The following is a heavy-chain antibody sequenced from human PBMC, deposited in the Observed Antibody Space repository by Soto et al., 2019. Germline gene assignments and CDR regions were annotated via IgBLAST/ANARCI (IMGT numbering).Heavy chain of an antibody. CDR2: VLYDGSDK. D-gene: IGHD4-4*01. V-gene: IGHV3-33*01. Sequence: QVQLVESGGGVVQPGRSLRLSCAASGFTFSSYDMHWVRQAPGKGLEWVAVVLYDGSDKYYADFVKGRFTISRDNSKNTMYLQLTSLRDEDTAVYYCAGDRKSRPTVGGFDWGQGTLVTVSS. CDR3: AGDRKSRPTVGGFD. CDR1: GFTFSSYD. J-gene: IGHJ4*02.